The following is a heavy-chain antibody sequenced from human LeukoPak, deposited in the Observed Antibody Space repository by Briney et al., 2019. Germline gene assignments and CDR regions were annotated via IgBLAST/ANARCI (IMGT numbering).Heavy chain of an antibody. CDR1: GVSISSSNSY. J-gene: IGHJ4*02. CDR2: IYYSGST. D-gene: IGHD5-18*01. V-gene: IGHV4-61*05. Sequence: SETLSLTCTVSGVSISSSNSYWGWIRQPPGKGLEWIGYIYYSGSTNYNPSLKSRVTISVDTSKNQFSLKLSSVTAADTAVYYCARVGNRYSYGYDVASYFDYWGQGTLVTVSS. CDR3: ARVGNRYSYGYDVASYFDY.